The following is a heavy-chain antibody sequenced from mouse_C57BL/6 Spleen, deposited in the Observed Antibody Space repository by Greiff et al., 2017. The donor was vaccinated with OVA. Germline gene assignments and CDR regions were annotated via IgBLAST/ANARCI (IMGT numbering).Heavy chain of an antibody. CDR2: IYPGDGDT. J-gene: IGHJ1*03. V-gene: IGHV1-82*01. D-gene: IGHD1-1*01. Sequence: VQLQQSGPELVKPGASVKISCKASGYAFSSSWMNWVKQRPGKGLEWIGRIYPGDGDTNYNGKFKGKATLTADKSSSTAYMQLSSLTSDDSAVYFCAREGIYYSYFDVWGTGTTVTVSS. CDR3: AREGIYYSYFDV. CDR1: GYAFSSSW.